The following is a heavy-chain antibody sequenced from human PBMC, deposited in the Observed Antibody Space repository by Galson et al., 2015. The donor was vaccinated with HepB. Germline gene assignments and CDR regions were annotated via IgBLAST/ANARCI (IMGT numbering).Heavy chain of an antibody. Sequence: SLRLSCAASGFTFDDYGMSWVRQAPGKGLEWVSGINWNGGSTGYADSVKGRFTISRDNAKNSLYLQMNSLRAEDTALYHCARAVGYDSSGPDYWGQGTLVTVSS. CDR2: INWNGGST. V-gene: IGHV3-20*01. CDR1: GFTFDDYG. D-gene: IGHD3-22*01. CDR3: ARAVGYDSSGPDY. J-gene: IGHJ4*02.